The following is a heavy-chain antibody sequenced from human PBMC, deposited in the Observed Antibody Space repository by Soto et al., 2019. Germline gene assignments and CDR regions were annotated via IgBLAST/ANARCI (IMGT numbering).Heavy chain of an antibody. D-gene: IGHD3-22*01. J-gene: IGHJ6*02. CDR2: IASRDPTV. CDR1: GFTFDDYY. Sequence: QVQLVESGGGLVRPGGSLRLSCATSGFTFDDYYMSWIRQAPGKGLEWVSYIASRDPTVYYADSVRGRFTISRDNAKNLLYMQMDNLRADDTAVYYCAREKSSGYYGMDVWGQGTTVTVS. V-gene: IGHV3-11*01. CDR3: AREKSSGYYGMDV.